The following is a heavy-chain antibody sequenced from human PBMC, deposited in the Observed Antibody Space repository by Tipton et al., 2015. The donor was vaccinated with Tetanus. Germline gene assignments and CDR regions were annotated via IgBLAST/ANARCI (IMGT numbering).Heavy chain of an antibody. D-gene: IGHD2-21*02. Sequence: TLSLTCTVSRGSINSGTFYWDWIRQPPGKGLEWIGNIYYNGNTLQNPSLKSRLTMSLDKSKNQFSLKLRSVTAADTAFYYCARTAVNWFDPWGQGILVTVSS. CDR1: RGSINSGTFY. V-gene: IGHV4-39*01. CDR3: ARTAVNWFDP. CDR2: IYYNGNT. J-gene: IGHJ5*02.